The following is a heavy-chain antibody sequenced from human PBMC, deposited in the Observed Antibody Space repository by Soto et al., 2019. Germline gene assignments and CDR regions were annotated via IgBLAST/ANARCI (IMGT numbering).Heavy chain of an antibody. CDR3: ARSSDWSDALDI. V-gene: IGHV3-30-3*01. D-gene: IGHD3-9*01. CDR1: GFTFSDYA. CDR2: ISYDGSNS. Sequence: QVQLVESGGGVVQPGGSLRLSCTASGFTFSDYAIHWVRQAPGKGLQWVAIISYDGSNSYYDDSVKGRFTISRDNSVNTLYLQMNSLRPDDTAVYSCARSSDWSDALDIWGQGTMVTVSS. J-gene: IGHJ3*02.